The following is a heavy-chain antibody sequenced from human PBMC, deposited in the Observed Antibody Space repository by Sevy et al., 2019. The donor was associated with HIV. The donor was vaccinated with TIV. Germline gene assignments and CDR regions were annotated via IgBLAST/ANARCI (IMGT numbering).Heavy chain of an antibody. CDR3: AKESVSWYLDF. V-gene: IGHV3-30*18. D-gene: IGHD6-13*01. CDR2: ISYDGDSK. J-gene: IGHJ4*02. Sequence: GGSLRLSCAASGFTFSSYGMHWVRQAPGKGLEWVALISYDGDSKNYADSVKGRFTISRDNSKNTVYLHMNSLRSEDTAVYYCAKESVSWYLDFWGQGTLVTVSS. CDR1: GFTFSSYG.